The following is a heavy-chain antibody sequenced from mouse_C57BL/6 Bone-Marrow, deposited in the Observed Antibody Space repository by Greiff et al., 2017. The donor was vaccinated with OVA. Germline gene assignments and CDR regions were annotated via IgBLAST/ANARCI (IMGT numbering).Heavy chain of an antibody. CDR2: INPNNGGT. CDR1: GYTFTDYY. CDR3: ARRGIITTVVATDWYFDV. D-gene: IGHD1-1*01. Sequence: VQLQQSGPELVKPGASVKISCKASGYTFTDYYMNWVKQSHGKSLEWIGDINPNNGGTSYNQKFKGKATLTVDKSSSTAYMELRSLTSEDSAVYYCARRGIITTVVATDWYFDVWGTGTTVTVSS. V-gene: IGHV1-26*01. J-gene: IGHJ1*03.